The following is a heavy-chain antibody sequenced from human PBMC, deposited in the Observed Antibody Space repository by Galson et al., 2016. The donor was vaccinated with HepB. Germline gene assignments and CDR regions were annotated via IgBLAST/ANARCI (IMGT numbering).Heavy chain of an antibody. V-gene: IGHV3-21*01. Sequence: SLRLSCAASGFTFSNYNMNWVRQAPGKGLEWVSSISSSSSFINYADSVKGRFTISRDNAKNSLYLQMNSLRAEDTALYYCARASGEITFGAVIVAFWGQGTLVTVSS. J-gene: IGHJ4*02. CDR1: GFTFSNYN. CDR3: ARASGEITFGAVIVAF. CDR2: ISSSSSFI. D-gene: IGHD3-16*02.